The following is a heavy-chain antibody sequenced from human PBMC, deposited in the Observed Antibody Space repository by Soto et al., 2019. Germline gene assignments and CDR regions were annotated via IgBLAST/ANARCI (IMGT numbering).Heavy chain of an antibody. V-gene: IGHV4-31*03. Sequence: QVQLQESGPGLVKPSQTLSLKCTVSGTSINSGGHSWSWIRQPPGKGLEWIGYILNSGSTYYNPSLESRATISVDTSHNQLSLKLDSVTAAVTAVYFCAGERSGWSLDYWGQGTLVTVSS. J-gene: IGHJ4*02. CDR3: AGERSGWSLDY. D-gene: IGHD6-19*01. CDR1: GTSINSGGHS. CDR2: ILNSGST.